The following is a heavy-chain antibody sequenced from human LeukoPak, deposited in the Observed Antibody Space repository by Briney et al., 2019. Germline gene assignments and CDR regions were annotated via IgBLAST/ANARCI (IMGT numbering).Heavy chain of an antibody. D-gene: IGHD2-2*01. CDR3: ARAGIVVVPAAMRYYYYYYMDV. CDR2: INPNSGGT. J-gene: IGHJ6*03. CDR1: GYTFTGYY. V-gene: IGHV1-2*02. Sequence: GASVKVSCKASGYTFTGYYMRWVRQAPGQGLEWMGWINPNSGGTNYAQKFQGRVTMTRDTSISTAYMELSRLRSDDTAVYYCARAGIVVVPAAMRYYYYYYMDVWGKGTTVTVSS.